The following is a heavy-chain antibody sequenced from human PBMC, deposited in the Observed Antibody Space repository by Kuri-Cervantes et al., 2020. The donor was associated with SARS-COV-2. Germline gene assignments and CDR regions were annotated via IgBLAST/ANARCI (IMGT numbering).Heavy chain of an antibody. J-gene: IGHJ3*02. CDR1: GFTFSNAW. CDR2: IKSKTDGGTT. V-gene: IGHV3-15*01. Sequence: GGSLRLSCAASGFTFSNAWMSWVRQAPGKGLEWVGRIKSKTDGGTTDYVAPVKGRFTISRDDSKNTLYLQMNSLKTEDTAMFYCTRVAVAGFAFDIWGQGTMVTVSS. D-gene: IGHD6-19*01. CDR3: TRVAVAGFAFDI.